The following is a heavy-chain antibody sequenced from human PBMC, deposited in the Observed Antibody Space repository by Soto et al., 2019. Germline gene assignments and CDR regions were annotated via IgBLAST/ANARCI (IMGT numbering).Heavy chain of an antibody. CDR3: AKCLSGSGAYQYFDP. CDR2: ISGNGDRT. J-gene: IGHJ5*02. V-gene: IGHV3-23*01. CDR1: AFAFSSSA. D-gene: IGHD3-10*01. Sequence: EVQLLESGGGLVQPGGSLRLSCAASAFAFSSSAMSWVRQTPGKGLEWISTISGNGDRTFYADSVKGRVTISRDNSKNTLYVEMSSLRVEDTAVYYCAKCLSGSGAYQYFDPWGQGTLVTVSS.